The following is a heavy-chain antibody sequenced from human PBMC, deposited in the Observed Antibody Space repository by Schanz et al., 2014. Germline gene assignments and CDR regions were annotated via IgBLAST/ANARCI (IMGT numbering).Heavy chain of an antibody. CDR2: FIPILDVG. CDR3: ARGTMPGTFDI. Sequence: QVQLGQSGAEVKKPGSSVKVSCKASRSTFSSYTISWVRQARGQGLEWVGRFIPILDVGNYAQQFQGRVTFTADKSTSTAYMELSSLRYEDTALYYCARGTMPGTFDIWGQGTMVTVSS. J-gene: IGHJ3*02. D-gene: IGHD2-2*01. CDR1: RSTFSSYT. V-gene: IGHV1-69*02.